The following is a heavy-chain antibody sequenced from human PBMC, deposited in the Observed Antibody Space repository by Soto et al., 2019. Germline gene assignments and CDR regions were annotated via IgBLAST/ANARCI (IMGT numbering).Heavy chain of an antibody. CDR3: AREGDRPYYYYGMDV. Sequence: QVQLVQSGNEVKKPGASVNVSCKASGYSFTRYGISWVRQAPGQGLEWMGWISGYNGKTKYAQNLQGRVSMTTDTSTSTAYMELRSLGSDDTAVYHCAREGDRPYYYYGMDVWGQGTTVTVSS. J-gene: IGHJ6*02. V-gene: IGHV1-18*01. CDR1: GYSFTRYG. D-gene: IGHD3-16*01. CDR2: ISGYNGKT.